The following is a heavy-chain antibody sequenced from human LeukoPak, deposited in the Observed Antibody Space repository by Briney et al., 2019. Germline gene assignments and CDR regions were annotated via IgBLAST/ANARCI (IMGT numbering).Heavy chain of an antibody. V-gene: IGHV3-23*01. Sequence: QPGGSLRLSCAASGFTFSSYAMSWVRQAPGKGLEWVSAISGSGGSTYYADSVKGRFTISRDNSKNMLYLQMNSLRAEDTAVYYCAKSIEGAYYYDSSGYYPYGYWGQGTLVTVSS. CDR2: ISGSGGST. CDR3: AKSIEGAYYYDSSGYYPYGY. CDR1: GFTFSSYA. J-gene: IGHJ4*02. D-gene: IGHD3-22*01.